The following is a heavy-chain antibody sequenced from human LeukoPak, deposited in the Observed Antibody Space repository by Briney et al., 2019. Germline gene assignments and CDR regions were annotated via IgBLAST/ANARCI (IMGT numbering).Heavy chain of an antibody. D-gene: IGHD3-9*01. Sequence: ASVKVSCKASGYTFTGYYMHWVRQAPGQGLEWMGWINPNSGGTNYAQKFQGRVTMTRDTSISTAYMELSSLRSEDTAVYYCAGTTGYLYYYYYMDVWGKGTTVTISS. J-gene: IGHJ6*03. CDR3: AGTTGYLYYYYYMDV. CDR1: GYTFTGYY. CDR2: INPNSGGT. V-gene: IGHV1-2*02.